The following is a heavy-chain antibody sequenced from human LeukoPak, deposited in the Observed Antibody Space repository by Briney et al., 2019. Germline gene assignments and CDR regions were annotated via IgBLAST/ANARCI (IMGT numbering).Heavy chain of an antibody. CDR1: GYTFTSYD. J-gene: IGHJ6*02. D-gene: IGHD4-17*01. Sequence: ASVKVSCKASGYTFTSYDINCVRQATGQGLEWMGWMNPNSGNTGYAQKFKGRVTMTRNTSISTAYMELSSLRSEDTAVYCCARTYGDYPAWYYYYGMDVWGQGTTVTVSS. CDR2: MNPNSGNT. V-gene: IGHV1-8*01. CDR3: ARTYGDYPAWYYYYGMDV.